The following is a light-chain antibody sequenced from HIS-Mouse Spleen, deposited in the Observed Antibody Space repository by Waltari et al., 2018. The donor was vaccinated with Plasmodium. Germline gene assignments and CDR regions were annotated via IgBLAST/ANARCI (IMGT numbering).Light chain of an antibody. V-gene: IGKV3-15*01. CDR3: QQYNNWSFT. Sequence: EIVMTQSPATLSVSPGERATLSCRASRSVCSNLAWYQQKPGQAPRLLIYGASTRATVIPARFSGSGSGTEFTLTISSLQSEDFAVYYCQQYNNWSFTFGPGTKVDIK. CDR2: GAS. CDR1: RSVCSN. J-gene: IGKJ3*01.